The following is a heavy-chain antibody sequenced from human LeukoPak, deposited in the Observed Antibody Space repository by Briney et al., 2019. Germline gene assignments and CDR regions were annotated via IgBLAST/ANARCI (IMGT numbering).Heavy chain of an antibody. CDR1: GFTFSSYA. V-gene: IGHV3-23*01. J-gene: IGHJ4*02. CDR2: ISGSGGST. D-gene: IGHD3-10*01. CDR3: TKVGYGSGSYYNLTPHFDY. Sequence: RGALRLSCAASGFTFSSYAMSLVRPAPRKRLEWVSAISGSGGSTYYAHSVKGRFTISRDNSKNTLYLQMNSLRAEDTAVYYCTKVGYGSGSYYNLTPHFDYWGQGTLVTVSS.